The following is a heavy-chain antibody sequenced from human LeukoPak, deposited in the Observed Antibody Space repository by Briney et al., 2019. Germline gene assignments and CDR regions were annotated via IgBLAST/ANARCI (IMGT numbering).Heavy chain of an antibody. D-gene: IGHD3-9*01. Sequence: SEILSLTCTVSGDSISNYYWNWIRQPPGKGLEWIGYIFNTVNLNYNPSLKSRVTISMDTSKNHLSLELNSVTAADTAVYYCAIHTISRDAFDIWGQGTMVTVSS. J-gene: IGHJ3*02. V-gene: IGHV4-59*01. CDR1: GDSISNYY. CDR3: AIHTISRDAFDI. CDR2: IFNTVNL.